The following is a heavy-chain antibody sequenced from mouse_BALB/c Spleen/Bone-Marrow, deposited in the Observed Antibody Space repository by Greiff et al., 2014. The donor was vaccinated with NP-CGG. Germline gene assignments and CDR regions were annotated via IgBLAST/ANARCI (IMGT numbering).Heavy chain of an antibody. J-gene: IGHJ4*01. CDR1: GYTFTEYT. V-gene: IGHV1-18*01. CDR3: ARSYDYDYAMDY. D-gene: IGHD2-4*01. CDR2: INPNNGGT. Sequence: EVKLMESGPELVKPGASVKISCKTSGYTFTEYTMHWVKQSHGKGLEWIGGINPNNGGTSYNQKFKGKATLTVDKSSSTAYMELRSLTSEDSAVYYCARSYDYDYAMDYWGQGTSVTVSS.